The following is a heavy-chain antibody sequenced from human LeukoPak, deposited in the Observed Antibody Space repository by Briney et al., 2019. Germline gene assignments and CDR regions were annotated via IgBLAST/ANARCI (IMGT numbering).Heavy chain of an antibody. V-gene: IGHV1-46*01. CDR1: GYTFTSYY. D-gene: IGHD3-16*01. Sequence: ASVKVSCKASGYTFTSYYMHWVRQAPGQGLEWMGIINPSGGSTSYAQKFQGRVTMTRDMSTSTVYMELSSLRSEDTAVYYCARGGPEDSDYYYYYYMDVWGKGTTVTVSS. J-gene: IGHJ6*03. CDR2: INPSGGST. CDR3: ARGGPEDSDYYYYYYMDV.